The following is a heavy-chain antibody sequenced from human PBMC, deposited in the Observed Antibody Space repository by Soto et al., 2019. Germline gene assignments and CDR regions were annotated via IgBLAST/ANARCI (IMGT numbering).Heavy chain of an antibody. CDR2: ISAYSGNT. D-gene: IGHD2-15*01. V-gene: IGHV1-18*01. Sequence: QVQLVQSGAEVKKPGASVKVSCKASGYTFTSYGISWVRQAPGQGLDWMGWISAYSGNTNYAQNLQGSVTMTTDTPKSTAYMVLRSLRPDDTAVYYCARVVVAAANADQDYWGEGALVTVSS. CDR3: ARVVVAAANADQDY. CDR1: GYTFTSYG. J-gene: IGHJ4*02.